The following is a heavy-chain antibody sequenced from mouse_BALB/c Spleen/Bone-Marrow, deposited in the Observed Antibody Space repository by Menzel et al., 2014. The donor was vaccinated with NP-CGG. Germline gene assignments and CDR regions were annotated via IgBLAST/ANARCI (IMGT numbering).Heavy chain of an antibody. J-gene: IGHJ4*01. V-gene: IGHV1-7*01. CDR3: ARNYDFDGGYYAMDY. Sequence: VQLVESGAELAKPGASVKVSCKASGYNFISYWMHWVKQRPGQGLEWIGYINPSTGYTEDNQKFKDKATLTADKSSSKAYMHLSSLTSEDSAVYYCARNYDFDGGYYAMDYWGQGTSVTVSS. CDR2: INPSTGYT. CDR1: GYNFISYW. D-gene: IGHD2-4*01.